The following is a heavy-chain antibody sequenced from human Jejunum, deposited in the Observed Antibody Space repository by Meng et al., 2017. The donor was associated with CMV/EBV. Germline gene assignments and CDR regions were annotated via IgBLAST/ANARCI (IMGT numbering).Heavy chain of an antibody. V-gene: IGHV4-4*02. Sequence: SGGSINTNNWWSWVRQPPGKGLEWIGDIYSSGGTNYNPSLESRVTISVDKSRSQFSLKLTSVTAADTAVYYCARTPTVTTRYFDSWGQGTRVTVSS. CDR2: IYSSGGT. CDR1: GGSINTNNW. J-gene: IGHJ4*02. D-gene: IGHD4-17*01. CDR3: ARTPTVTTRYFDS.